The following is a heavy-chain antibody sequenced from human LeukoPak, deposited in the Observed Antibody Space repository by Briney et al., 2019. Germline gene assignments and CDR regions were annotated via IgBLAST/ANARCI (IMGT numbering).Heavy chain of an antibody. D-gene: IGHD3-10*01. Sequence: PGGSLRLSCAVSGFTFSGYAMSWARQAPGRGLDWVSVISGSGGSTYHADSVKGRSTISRDNSENTLYLQMNSLRAEDTAVYYCAKSLRGRETSSFDYWGQGTLVTVSS. J-gene: IGHJ4*02. CDR1: GFTFSGYA. V-gene: IGHV3-23*01. CDR2: ISGSGGST. CDR3: AKSLRGRETSSFDY.